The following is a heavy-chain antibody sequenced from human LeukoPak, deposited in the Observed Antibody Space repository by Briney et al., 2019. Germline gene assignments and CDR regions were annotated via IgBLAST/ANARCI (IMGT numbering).Heavy chain of an antibody. CDR3: ARDRGPYSSGWYWFDP. J-gene: IGHJ5*02. D-gene: IGHD6-19*01. CDR2: IYTSGST. CDR1: GGSISSYY. Sequence: SETLSLTCTVSGGSISSYYWSWMRQPAGKGLEGSGRIYTSGSTNYNPSLKSRVTISVDKSKTQFSLKLSSVTAADTAVYYCARDRGPYSSGWYWFDPWGQGTLVTVSS. V-gene: IGHV4-4*07.